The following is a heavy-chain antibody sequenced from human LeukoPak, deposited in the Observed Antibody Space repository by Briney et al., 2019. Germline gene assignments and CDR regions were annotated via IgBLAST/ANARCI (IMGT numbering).Heavy chain of an antibody. CDR3: ARGASAVVVAASFDY. J-gene: IGHJ4*02. CDR1: GYTFTSYG. V-gene: IGHV1-18*01. D-gene: IGHD2-15*01. Sequence: ASVKVSCKASGYTFTSYGISWVRQAPGQGLEWMGWISAYNGNTNYAQKFQGRVTMTADTSTSTAYMERRSLRSDDTAVYYCARGASAVVVAASFDYWGQGTLGTVSS. CDR2: ISAYNGNT.